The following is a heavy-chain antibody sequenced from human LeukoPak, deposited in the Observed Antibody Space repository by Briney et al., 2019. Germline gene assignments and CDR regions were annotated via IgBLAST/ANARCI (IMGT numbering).Heavy chain of an antibody. D-gene: IGHD3-10*01. J-gene: IGHJ4*02. Sequence: KHGAPLKISSKASGYSFTTYWITWVRQLPGKGLEWMGTIDPSDSYTNYSPSFQGHVSISVDKSISTAYLQWSSLKASDTAMYYCARHLYGSVTYNVDYWGQGTLVTASS. CDR1: GYSFTTYW. CDR3: ARHLYGSVTYNVDY. CDR2: IDPSDSYT. V-gene: IGHV5-10-1*01.